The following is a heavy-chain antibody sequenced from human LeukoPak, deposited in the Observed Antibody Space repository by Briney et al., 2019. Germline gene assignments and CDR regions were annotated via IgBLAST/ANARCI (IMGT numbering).Heavy chain of an antibody. CDR3: ARCPEYYYDSSGYREFDY. J-gene: IGHJ4*02. CDR2: ISSSSSYI. Sequence: GGSLRLSCAASGFTFSSYSMNWVRQAPGKGLEWVSSISSSSSYIYYADSVKGRFTISRDNAKNSLYLQMNSLRAEDTAVYYCARCPEYYYDSSGYREFDYWGQGTLVTVSS. CDR1: GFTFSSYS. D-gene: IGHD3-22*01. V-gene: IGHV3-21*01.